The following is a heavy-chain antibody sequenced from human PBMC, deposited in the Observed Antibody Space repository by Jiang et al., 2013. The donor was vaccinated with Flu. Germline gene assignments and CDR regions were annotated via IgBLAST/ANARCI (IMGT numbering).Heavy chain of an antibody. D-gene: IGHD3-3*01. J-gene: IGHJ4*02. CDR3: ARGHGGWEWLSEYYFDY. CDR1: GFSLSTSGVG. CDR2: IYWDDDK. Sequence: KPTQTLTLTCTFSGFSLSTSGVGVGWIRQPPGKALEWLALIYWDDDKRYSPSLKSRLTITKDTSKNQVVLTMTNMDPVDTATYYCARGHGGWEWLSEYYFDYWGQGTLVTVSS. V-gene: IGHV2-5*02.